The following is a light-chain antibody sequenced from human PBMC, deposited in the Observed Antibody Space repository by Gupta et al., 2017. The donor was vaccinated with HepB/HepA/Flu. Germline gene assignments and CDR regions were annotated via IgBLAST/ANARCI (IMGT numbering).Light chain of an antibody. CDR2: DAS. J-gene: IGKJ1*01. V-gene: IGKV1-39*01. Sequence: DIQMTQTPSSLSPSVGDRVTITCRASQSISKYLNWYQHIPLKAPKLLIYDASSLQSGVPSRFSSSGAGTYFTLISSRQQQEYFADYYCQQSNSTPRTFGQGTKVEIK. CDR1: QSISKY. CDR3: QQSNSTPRT.